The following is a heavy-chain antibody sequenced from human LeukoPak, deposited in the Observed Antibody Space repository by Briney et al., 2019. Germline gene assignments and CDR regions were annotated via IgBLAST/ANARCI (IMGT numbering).Heavy chain of an antibody. J-gene: IGHJ6*02. Sequence: PGGSLRLSCAASGFTFSRDWMHWVRQAPGKGLVWVSRISDDGSITTYADSVQGRFTISGDNAKNSLYLQMNSLRAEDTAVYYCARDRNDPWHSSSWHYGMDVWGQGTTVIVSS. V-gene: IGHV3-74*03. CDR3: ARDRNDPWHSSSWHYGMDV. CDR2: ISDDGSIT. CDR1: GFTFSRDW. D-gene: IGHD6-13*01.